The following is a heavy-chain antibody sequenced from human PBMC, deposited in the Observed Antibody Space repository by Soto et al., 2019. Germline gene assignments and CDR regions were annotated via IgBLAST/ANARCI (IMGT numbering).Heavy chain of an antibody. CDR3: ACLPITGTPRNWFDP. CDR2: MNPNSGNT. CDR1: GYTFTSYD. V-gene: IGHV1-8*01. J-gene: IGHJ5*02. D-gene: IGHD1-20*01. Sequence: QVQLVQSGAEVKKPGASVKVSCKASGYTFTSYDINWVRQATGQGLEWMGWMNPNSGNTGYAQKFQGRVTMTRNTSISTAYMELSSLRSDDTAVYYCACLPITGTPRNWFDPWGQGTLVTVSS.